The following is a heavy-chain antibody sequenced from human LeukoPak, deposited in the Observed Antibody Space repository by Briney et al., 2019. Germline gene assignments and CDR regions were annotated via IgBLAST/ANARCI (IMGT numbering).Heavy chain of an antibody. Sequence: GGSLRLSCAASGFTLSIYWMGWVRQAPGKGLEWVANIKEDGSEKYYVDSVKGRFTISRDNAKESVFLQMNSLRAEDTAVYFCARSGYSSTWYLQNFELDYWGQGTLVTVSS. CDR1: GFTLSIYW. D-gene: IGHD2-2*01. CDR3: ARSGYSSTWYLQNFELDY. CDR2: IKEDGSEK. V-gene: IGHV3-7*01. J-gene: IGHJ4*02.